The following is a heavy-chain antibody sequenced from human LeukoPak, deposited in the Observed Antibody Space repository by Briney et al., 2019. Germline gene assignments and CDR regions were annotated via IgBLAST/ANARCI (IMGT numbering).Heavy chain of an antibody. CDR3: ARDQEGFDY. Sequence: ASVKVSCKASGYIFTSNHIHWMRQAPGQGLEWMGMIYPRDGSTSYAQRFQDRVTVTRDTSTSTVHMELSGLRSEDTAVYYCARDQEGFDYWGQGTQVTVSS. V-gene: IGHV1-46*01. CDR2: IYPRDGST. CDR1: GYIFTSNH. J-gene: IGHJ4*02.